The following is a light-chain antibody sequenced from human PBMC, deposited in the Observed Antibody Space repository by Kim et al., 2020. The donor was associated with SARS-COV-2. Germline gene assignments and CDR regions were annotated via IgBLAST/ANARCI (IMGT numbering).Light chain of an antibody. CDR1: QSVGNY. CDR3: HLRRDWPNT. V-gene: IGKV3-11*01. J-gene: IGKJ2*01. Sequence: SLALGKRATLSCEASQSVGNYLAWYQQKPGQAPRLLIYAESNRATGIPARFSGSGSGTDFTLTISSLEPEDFVLYYCHLRRDWPNTFGQGTKLEI. CDR2: AES.